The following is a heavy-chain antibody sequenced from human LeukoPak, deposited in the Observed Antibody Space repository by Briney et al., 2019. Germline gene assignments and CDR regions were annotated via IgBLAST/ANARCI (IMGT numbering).Heavy chain of an antibody. V-gene: IGHV4-59*08. J-gene: IGHJ4*02. CDR1: GGSISSYY. Sequence: SSETLSLTCTVSGGSISSYYWSWIRQPPGKGLDWIGYVSYSGSTNYNPSLKSRVTISVDTSKNRFSLKLSSVTAADTAVYYCARGYYFDYWGQGTLVTVSS. CDR3: ARGYYFDY. CDR2: VSYSGST.